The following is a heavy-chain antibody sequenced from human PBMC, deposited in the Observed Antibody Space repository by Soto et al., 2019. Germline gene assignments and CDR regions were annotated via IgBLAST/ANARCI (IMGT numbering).Heavy chain of an antibody. D-gene: IGHD6-19*01. CDR3: ARDRSSSGWYYYYGMDV. CDR1: GFTFSSYV. V-gene: IGHV3-21*01. Sequence: GGSLRLSCAASGFTFSSYVMSWVRQAPGKGLEWVSAISSSSSYIYYADSVKGRLTISRDNAKNSLYLQMNSLRAEDTAVYYCARDRSSSGWYYYYGMDVWGQGTTVTVSS. CDR2: ISSSSSYI. J-gene: IGHJ6*02.